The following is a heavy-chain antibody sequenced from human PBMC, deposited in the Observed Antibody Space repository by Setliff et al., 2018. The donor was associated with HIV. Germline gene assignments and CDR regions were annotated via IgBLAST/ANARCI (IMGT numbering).Heavy chain of an antibody. D-gene: IGHD6-19*01. J-gene: IGHJ3*02. Sequence: SVKVSCKASGATFSSYAINWVRQAPGQGLEWMGRIIPIFGTTNYAQKFQVRVTITADKSTSTAYMEMSSLRSEDTAIYYCARDRSEAVAGRDAFDIWGQGTMVTVSS. CDR2: IIPIFGTT. V-gene: IGHV1-69*06. CDR1: GATFSSYA. CDR3: ARDRSEAVAGRDAFDI.